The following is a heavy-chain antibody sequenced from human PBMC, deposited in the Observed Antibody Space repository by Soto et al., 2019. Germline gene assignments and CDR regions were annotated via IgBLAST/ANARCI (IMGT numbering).Heavy chain of an antibody. CDR3: ATSYGNAWYTY. D-gene: IGHD6-13*01. J-gene: IGHJ4*02. V-gene: IGHV4-39*06. Sequence: SETLSLTCTVSGGSISSSSYYWGWIRQPPGKGLEWIGNIYYSGSTHYNPSLKSRLTISIDRSKNQFTLQLTSVTAADTAVYYCATSYGNAWYTYWGQGTQVTVSS. CDR2: IYYSGST. CDR1: GGSISSSSYY.